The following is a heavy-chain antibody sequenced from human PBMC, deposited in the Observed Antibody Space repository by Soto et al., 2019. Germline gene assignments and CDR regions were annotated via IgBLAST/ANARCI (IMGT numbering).Heavy chain of an antibody. CDR1: GFTFSNYD. V-gene: IGHV3-23*01. D-gene: IGHD1-26*01. CDR3: ARETSTLPH. J-gene: IGHJ4*02. CDR2: VSTSGGNT. Sequence: EVQLLESGGGLVQPGGSLRLSCEVSGFTFSNYDMSWVRQGPGKGLEWVSSVSTSGGNTFYADSVKGRFAISRDNSKSTLFLQMNGLRVEDAALYYCARETSTLPHWGQGTLVTVSS.